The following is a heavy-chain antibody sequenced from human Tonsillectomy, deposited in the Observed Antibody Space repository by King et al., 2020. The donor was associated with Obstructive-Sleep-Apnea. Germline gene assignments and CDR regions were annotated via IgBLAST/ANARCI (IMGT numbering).Heavy chain of an antibody. V-gene: IGHV4-31*03. Sequence: QFQLQESGPGLVKPSQTLSLTCTVSGGSISSGGYHWSWIRQHPGKGLEWLGYIYYSGITYYNPSLKSRVTISADTSKNQFSLKLSSVTAADTAVYYCARVYYYGSGSLDAFDIWGQGTMVTVSS. CDR3: ARVYYYGSGSLDAFDI. J-gene: IGHJ3*02. CDR2: IYYSGIT. CDR1: GGSISSGGYH. D-gene: IGHD3-10*01.